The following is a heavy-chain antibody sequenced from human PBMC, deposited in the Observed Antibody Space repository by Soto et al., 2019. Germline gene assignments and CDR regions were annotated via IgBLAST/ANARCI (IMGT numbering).Heavy chain of an antibody. CDR1: GFTFSNAW. CDR3: TTASYSTMILVRFDY. Sequence: PGGSLRLSCAASGFTFSNAWIHWVRQAPGKGLEWVGRIKSKTDGGTTDYAAPVKGSFAISRDDSKNILYLQMNSLKIEDTAVYYCTTASYSTMILVRFDYWRNGTLVTGSS. CDR2: IKSKTDGGTT. V-gene: IGHV3-15*07. D-gene: IGHD3-22*01. J-gene: IGHJ4*01.